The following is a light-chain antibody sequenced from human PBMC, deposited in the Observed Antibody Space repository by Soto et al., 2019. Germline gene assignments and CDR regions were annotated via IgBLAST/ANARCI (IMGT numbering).Light chain of an antibody. Sequence: DIVLTQSPGALAVSLGERATINCKSSQSVSRSSTNKHYLAWYQQKPGQSPRLLIYWASTRESGVPDRFSGSGSGTDFTLTISNLQAEDVAVYYCQQYETTPWPLSFGGGTKVEIK. CDR2: WAS. V-gene: IGKV4-1*01. CDR3: QQYETTPWPLS. CDR1: QSVSRSSTNKHY. J-gene: IGKJ4*01.